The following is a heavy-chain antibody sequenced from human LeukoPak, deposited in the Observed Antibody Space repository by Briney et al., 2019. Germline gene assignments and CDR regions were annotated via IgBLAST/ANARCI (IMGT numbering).Heavy chain of an antibody. D-gene: IGHD3-3*01. Sequence: SETLSLTCTVSGGSISSGDYYWSWLRQPPGKGWEWLGYIYDSGSTYYNPSLKRRVTLLVDTSKNQFSLNLSSVTAADTAVYYCARGLFGVVTFDYWGQGTLVTVSS. J-gene: IGHJ4*02. V-gene: IGHV4-30-4*01. CDR3: ARGLFGVVTFDY. CDR1: GGSISSGDYY. CDR2: IYDSGST.